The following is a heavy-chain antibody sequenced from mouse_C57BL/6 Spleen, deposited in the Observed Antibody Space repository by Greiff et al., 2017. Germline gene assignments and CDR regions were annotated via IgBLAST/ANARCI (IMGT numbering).Heavy chain of an antibody. CDR3: ARGTDYYGSSYYFDY. CDR1: GYTFTSYG. D-gene: IGHD1-1*01. J-gene: IGHJ2*01. Sequence: VQLQQSGAELARPGASVKLSCKASGYTFTSYGISWVKQRTGQGLEWIGEIYPRSGNTYYNEKFKGKATLTADKSSSTAYMDLRNLKSEDSAVYFCARGTDYYGSSYYFDYWGQGTTLTVSS. CDR2: IYPRSGNT. V-gene: IGHV1-81*01.